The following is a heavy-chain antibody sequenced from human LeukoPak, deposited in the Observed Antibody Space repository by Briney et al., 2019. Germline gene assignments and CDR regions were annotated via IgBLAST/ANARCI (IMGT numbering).Heavy chain of an antibody. Sequence: SETLSLTCTVSVGSISSYYWSWIRQPPGKGLEWIGYIYYSGNTNYNPSLKSRVTISIDTSKNQFSLKMNSVTAADTAVYYCARLASSGWSHCDYWGQGSLVTVSS. D-gene: IGHD6-19*01. CDR2: IYYSGNT. J-gene: IGHJ4*02. CDR3: ARLASSGWSHCDY. V-gene: IGHV4-59*08. CDR1: VGSISSYY.